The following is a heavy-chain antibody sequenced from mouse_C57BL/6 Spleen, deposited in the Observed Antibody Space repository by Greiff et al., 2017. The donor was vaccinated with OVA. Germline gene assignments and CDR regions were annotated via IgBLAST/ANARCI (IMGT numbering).Heavy chain of an antibody. V-gene: IGHV5-17*01. CDR2: ISSGSSTI. J-gene: IGHJ2*01. Sequence: VQLKESGGGLVKPGGSLKLSCAASGFTFSDYGMHWVRQAPEKGLEWVAYISSGSSTIYYADTVKGRFTISRDNAKNTLFLQMTSLRSEDTAMYYCARPLTTVVFDYWGQGTTLTVSS. D-gene: IGHD1-1*01. CDR1: GFTFSDYG. CDR3: ARPLTTVVFDY.